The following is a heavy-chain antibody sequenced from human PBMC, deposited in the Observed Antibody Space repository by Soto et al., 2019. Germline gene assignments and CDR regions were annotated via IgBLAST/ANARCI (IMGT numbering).Heavy chain of an antibody. V-gene: IGHV5-51*01. CDR2: IYPGDSDT. Sequence: GESLKISCKASGYSFTNYWIGWVRQMPGKGLEWTGIIYPGDSDTRYSPSFQGQVTISADKSISTAYLQWSSLKVSDTAIYYCARRGYCSSTSCYEGHAFDIWGQGTMVTVSS. D-gene: IGHD2-2*01. J-gene: IGHJ3*02. CDR1: GYSFTNYW. CDR3: ARRGYCSSTSCYEGHAFDI.